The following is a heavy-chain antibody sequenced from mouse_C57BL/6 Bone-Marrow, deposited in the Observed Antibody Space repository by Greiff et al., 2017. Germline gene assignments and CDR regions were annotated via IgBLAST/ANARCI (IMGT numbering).Heavy chain of an antibody. CDR1: GFTFSDYG. D-gene: IGHD2-14*01. Sequence: EVHLVESGGGLVKPGGSLKLSCAASGFTFSDYGMHWVRQAPEKGLEWVAYISSGSSTIYYADTVKGRFTISRDNAKNTLFLQMTSLRSEDTAMYYCARRNDHYYAMDYWGQGTSVTVSS. V-gene: IGHV5-17*01. CDR2: ISSGSSTI. CDR3: ARRNDHYYAMDY. J-gene: IGHJ4*01.